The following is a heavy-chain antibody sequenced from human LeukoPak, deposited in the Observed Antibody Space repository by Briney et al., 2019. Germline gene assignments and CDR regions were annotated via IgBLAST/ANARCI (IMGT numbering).Heavy chain of an antibody. CDR2: IYYSGST. CDR1: GGSISSYY. CDR3: ARNYDILPHFDY. J-gene: IGHJ4*02. V-gene: IGHV4-59*01. D-gene: IGHD3-9*01. Sequence: SENLSLTCTVSGGSISSYYWSWIRQPPGKGLEWIGYIYYSGSTNYNPSLKSRVTISVDTSKNQFSLKLSSVTAADTAVYYCARNYDILPHFDYWGQGTLVTVSS.